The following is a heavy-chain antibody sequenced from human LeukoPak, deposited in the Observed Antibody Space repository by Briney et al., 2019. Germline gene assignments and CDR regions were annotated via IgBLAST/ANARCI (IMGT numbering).Heavy chain of an antibody. CDR2: ISGSGGST. D-gene: IGHD5-12*01. Sequence: GGSLRLSCAASGFTFSNYAMSWVRQAPGKGLEWVSAISGSGGSTYYADSVKGRFTISRDNSKNTLYLQMNSLRAEDTAVYYCAKSIIGYELEYWGQGTLVTVSS. V-gene: IGHV3-23*01. CDR1: GFTFSNYA. CDR3: AKSIIGYELEY. J-gene: IGHJ4*02.